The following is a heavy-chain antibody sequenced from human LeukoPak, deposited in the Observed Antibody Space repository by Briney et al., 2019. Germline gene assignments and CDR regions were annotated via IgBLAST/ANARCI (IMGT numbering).Heavy chain of an antibody. J-gene: IGHJ4*02. V-gene: IGHV1-69*04. D-gene: IGHD2-15*01. CDR3: ARDQCSGGSCYSAFDY. CDR2: IIPILGIA. CDR1: GGTFSSYT. Sequence: ASVKVSCKASGGTFSSYTISWVRQVPGQGLEWMGRIIPILGIANYAQKFQGRVTITADKSTSTAYMELSSLRSEDTAVYYCARDQCSGGSCYSAFDYWGQGTLVTVSS.